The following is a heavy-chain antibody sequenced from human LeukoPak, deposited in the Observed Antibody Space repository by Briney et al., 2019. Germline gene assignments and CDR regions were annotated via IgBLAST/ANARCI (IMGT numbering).Heavy chain of an antibody. Sequence: ASVKVSCKASGGTFSSYAISWVRQAPGQGLEWMGGIIPIFGTANYAQKFQGRVTITTDESTSTAYMELSSLGSEDTAVYYCARDLVDSSGSHLNWFDPWGQGTLVTVSS. J-gene: IGHJ5*02. D-gene: IGHD3-22*01. CDR3: ARDLVDSSGSHLNWFDP. V-gene: IGHV1-69*05. CDR2: IIPIFGTA. CDR1: GGTFSSYA.